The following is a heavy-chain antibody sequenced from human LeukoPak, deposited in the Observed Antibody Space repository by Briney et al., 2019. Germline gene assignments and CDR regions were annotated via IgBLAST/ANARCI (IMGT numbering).Heavy chain of an antibody. J-gene: IGHJ4*02. CDR1: GFSFSSYW. V-gene: IGHV3-7*01. Sequence: GGSLSLSCTVSGFSFSSYWMSWVRQAPGKGLERVANIEHDGSTKFYLDSVKGRFTISRDNAKGTLYLQMHSLRVEDTAVYYCIRGPTYFDSWGQGTLVTVSS. CDR3: IRGPTYFDS. CDR2: IEHDGSTK.